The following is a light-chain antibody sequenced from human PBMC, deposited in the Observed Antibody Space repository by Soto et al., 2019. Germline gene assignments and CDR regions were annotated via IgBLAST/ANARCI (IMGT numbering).Light chain of an antibody. V-gene: IGKV3-15*01. CDR1: QSLRAS. CDR3: QQANDWPRR. J-gene: IGKJ1*01. Sequence: TQSAGILSGSDPDKPTLSFRDSQSLRASLAWYQQKPAQAPRLLIYGASNRATGVPDRFSGSGSGTEFTLTISDLQSEDFALYCCQQANDWPRRLGQGTKVAIK. CDR2: GAS.